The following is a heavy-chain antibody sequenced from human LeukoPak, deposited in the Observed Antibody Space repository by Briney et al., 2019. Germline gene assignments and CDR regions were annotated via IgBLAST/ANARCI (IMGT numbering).Heavy chain of an antibody. J-gene: IGHJ4*02. Sequence: GGSLRLSCAASGFSFSSYGMHWVRQAPGKGLEWVAVISNDGSIAKYGDSVKGRFTISRDNSKNTLYVQMNSLRTDDAAVYYCAKSKSPYPMDYIFDFWGQGTLVTVSS. CDR1: GFSFSSYG. CDR3: AKSKSPYPMDYIFDF. V-gene: IGHV3-30*18. CDR2: ISNDGSIA. D-gene: IGHD4-11*01.